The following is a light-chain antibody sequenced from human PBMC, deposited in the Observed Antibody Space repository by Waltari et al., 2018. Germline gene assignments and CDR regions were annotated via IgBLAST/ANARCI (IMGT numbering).Light chain of an antibody. CDR3: QQYNNWPPLYT. V-gene: IGKV3-15*01. Sequence: EIVMTQSPATLSMSPGERATLSCRASQSISPNLAWYQQRPGQAPMLLIYDTSTRATGIPVKFSGSGSGTEFTLTISDLQPEDFAVYYCQQYNNWPPLYTFGQGTKLDIK. CDR1: QSISPN. J-gene: IGKJ2*01. CDR2: DTS.